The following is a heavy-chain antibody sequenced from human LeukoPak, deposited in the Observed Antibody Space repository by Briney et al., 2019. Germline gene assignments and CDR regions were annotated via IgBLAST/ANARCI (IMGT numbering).Heavy chain of an antibody. J-gene: IGHJ4*02. D-gene: IGHD5-24*01. V-gene: IGHV3-23*01. Sequence: GGSLRLSCAASGFTFSSSAMSWVRQAPGKRLEWVSTISGSGGSTYSTDSVKGRFTISRDNSKSTLYLQMNSLRVEDTAIYYCAKGGPQFFDYWGQGTLVTVSS. CDR2: ISGSGGST. CDR3: AKGGPQFFDY. CDR1: GFTFSSSA.